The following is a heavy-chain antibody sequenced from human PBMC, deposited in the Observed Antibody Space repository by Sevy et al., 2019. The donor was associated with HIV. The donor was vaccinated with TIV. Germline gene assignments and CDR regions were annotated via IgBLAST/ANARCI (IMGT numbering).Heavy chain of an antibody. V-gene: IGHV3-33*01. J-gene: IGHJ4*02. CDR3: ARDLEFYDSGDYGPAFMPDY. CDR1: GFAFSSYG. CDR2: IWFDGSNT. Sequence: GGSLRLSCAASGFAFSSYGMHWVCQGPGKGLEWVAVIWFDGSNTYYADSVKGRFTISRDIAKNTLHLQMNSLRAEDTAVYYCARDLEFYDSGDYGPAFMPDYWGQGTLVTVSS. D-gene: IGHD4-17*01.